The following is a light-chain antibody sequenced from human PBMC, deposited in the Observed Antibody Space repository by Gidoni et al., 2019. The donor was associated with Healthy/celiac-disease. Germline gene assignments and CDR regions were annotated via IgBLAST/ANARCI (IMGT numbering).Light chain of an antibody. CDR2: GAS. J-gene: IGKJ4*01. CDR3: QQYGSSPS. Sequence: EIVLTQSPGTLSLSPGERATLSCRASQSVSSSYLAWYQQKPGQAPRLLIYGASSRATGIPDRFSASGSGTDFTLTISRLEPEDFAVYYCQQYGSSPSFGGWTKVEIK. V-gene: IGKV3-20*01. CDR1: QSVSSSY.